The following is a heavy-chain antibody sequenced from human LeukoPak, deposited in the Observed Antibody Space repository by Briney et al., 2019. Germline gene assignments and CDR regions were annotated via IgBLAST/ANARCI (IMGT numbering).Heavy chain of an antibody. CDR1: GYTFTGYY. J-gene: IGHJ4*02. D-gene: IGHD2-2*01. CDR2: FNPNSGGT. CDR3: ARGRLYCSSTSCSPPFFDY. Sequence: ASVKVSCKASGYTFTGYYMHWVRQAPGQGLEWMGWFNPNSGGTNYAQKFQGRVTMTRDTSISTAYMELSRLRSDDTAVYYCARGRLYCSSTSCSPPFFDYWGQGTLVTVSS. V-gene: IGHV1-2*02.